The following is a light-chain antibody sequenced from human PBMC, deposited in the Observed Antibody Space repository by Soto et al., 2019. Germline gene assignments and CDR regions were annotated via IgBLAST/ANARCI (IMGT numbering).Light chain of an antibody. CDR1: QSVSSSY. J-gene: IGKJ1*01. V-gene: IGKV3-20*01. CDR3: QQYGSSPPWT. CDR2: GAS. Sequence: EIVLTQSPGTLSLSPGERATLSCRASQSVSSSYLAWYQQKPGQAPRLLIYGASSRATGIPDRFSGSGSGTDFTLTISRLEPEDCAEYYCQQYGSSPPWTFGQGTKVEIK.